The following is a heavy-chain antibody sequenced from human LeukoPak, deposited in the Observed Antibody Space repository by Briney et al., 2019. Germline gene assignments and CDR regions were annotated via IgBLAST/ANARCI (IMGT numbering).Heavy chain of an antibody. CDR1: GDSIRTSSYY. CDR3: ARLKDYYASESRFDP. Sequence: SETLSLTCTVSGDSIRTSSYYWGWIRQPPGRGLEWIGTVYFTGSTYYSPSLKGRVTISVDTSQNHFSLKLSSVTAADTAMYYCARLKDYYASESRFDPWGQGTLVTVSS. D-gene: IGHD3-10*01. V-gene: IGHV4-39*02. J-gene: IGHJ5*02. CDR2: VYFTGST.